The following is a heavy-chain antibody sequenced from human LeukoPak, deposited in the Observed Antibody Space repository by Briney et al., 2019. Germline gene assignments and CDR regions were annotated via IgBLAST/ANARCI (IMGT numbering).Heavy chain of an antibody. V-gene: IGHV1-46*01. CDR1: GYTFTTYY. J-gene: IGHJ4*02. Sequence: ASVKVSCKASGYTFTTYYMHWVRQAPGQGLEWMGIINPSGGTTRYAQKFQGRVTMIRDTSTSTVYMELSSLRSEDTAVYYCARETPHTYYFDYWGQGTLVTVPS. CDR3: ARETPHTYYFDY. CDR2: INPSGGTT.